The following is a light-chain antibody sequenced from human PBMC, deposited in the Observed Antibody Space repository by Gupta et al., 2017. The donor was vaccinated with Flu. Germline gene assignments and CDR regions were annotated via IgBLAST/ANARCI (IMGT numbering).Light chain of an antibody. J-gene: IGKJ1*01. V-gene: IGKV1-39*01. CDR2: DAS. CDR3: QQRDSFEWT. CDR1: KKIGSY. Sequence: PSSLLASRGDRVTITCRASKKIGSYLNWYQQKPGKAPKLLIYDASSWKGGVPSRFSGSGSGTKFTLTISRRQAEDFGTYYCQQRDSFEWTFGQGTKVDIK.